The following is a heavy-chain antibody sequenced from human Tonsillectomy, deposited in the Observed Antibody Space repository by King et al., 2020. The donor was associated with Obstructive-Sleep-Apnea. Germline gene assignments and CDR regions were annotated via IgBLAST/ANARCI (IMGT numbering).Heavy chain of an antibody. Sequence: MQLQESGPGLVKPSETLSLTCTVSGGSISSHYWSWIRQPPGKGLEWIGYIYYRGHTYYTPSLKSRVTISVDTSKTQFSLKLNTVTAADTALYYCARLYGGNSLYFDYWGQGTLVTVSS. CDR3: ARLYGGNSLYFDY. D-gene: IGHD4-23*01. CDR2: IYYRGHT. J-gene: IGHJ4*02. V-gene: IGHV4-59*11. CDR1: GGSISSHY.